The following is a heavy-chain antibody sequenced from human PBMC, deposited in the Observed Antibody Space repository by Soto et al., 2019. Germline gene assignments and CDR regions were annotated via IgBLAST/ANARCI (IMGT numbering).Heavy chain of an antibody. J-gene: IGHJ2*01. CDR3: SRVPSFGGFNWYFDL. CDR2: ISHDETYT. D-gene: IGHD2-15*01. Sequence: QVHLAESGGGAVQPGGSLRLSCAASGFTFSNYAMVWVRQAPGEGLQWVAVISHDETYTQLTDSVKGRFSISRDNFKDTLYLQMNSLTTEDTALYYCSRVPSFGGFNWYFDLWGRGTLVTVSS. V-gene: IGHV3-30*04. CDR1: GFTFSNYA.